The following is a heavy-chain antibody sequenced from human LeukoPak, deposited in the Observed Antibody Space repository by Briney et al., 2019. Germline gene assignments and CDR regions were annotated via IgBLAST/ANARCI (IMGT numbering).Heavy chain of an antibody. D-gene: IGHD3-10*01. CDR1: GFTFSSYA. J-gene: IGHJ4*02. CDR2: ISASGGST. CDR3: ARESGTMVRGDVDY. V-gene: IGHV3-23*01. Sequence: GGSLRLSCAASGFTFSSYAMSWVRQAPGKGLEWVSIISASGGSTYYADSVKGRFTISRDNSKNTLYLQMNSLRAEDTAVYYYARESGTMVRGDVDYWGQGTLVTVS.